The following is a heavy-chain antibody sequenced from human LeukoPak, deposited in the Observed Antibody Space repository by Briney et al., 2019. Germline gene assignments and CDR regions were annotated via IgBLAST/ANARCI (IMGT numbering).Heavy chain of an antibody. J-gene: IGHJ6*03. V-gene: IGHV4-59*01. D-gene: IGHD2-2*01. CDR1: GGSISSYY. Sequence: SETLSLTCTVSGGSISSYYWSWIRQPPGKGLEWIGYIYYSGSTNYNPSLKSRVTISVDTSKNQFSLKLRSVTAADTAMYYCARSEVVPAARRVDFYYYMEVWGKGTTVTVSS. CDR3: ARSEVVPAARRVDFYYYMEV. CDR2: IYYSGST.